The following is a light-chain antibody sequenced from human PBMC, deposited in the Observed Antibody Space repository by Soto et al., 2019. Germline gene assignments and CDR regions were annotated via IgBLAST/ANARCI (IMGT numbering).Light chain of an antibody. V-gene: IGKV3-20*01. J-gene: IGKJ5*01. Sequence: EIVLTQSPGTLSLSPGERATLSCRASQRVDDSHLAWYQLRPDQAPRLLIYGASTGATGIPDRFSGSGSGTDFSLTIRGLKPEDVAVYYCQQYRISPNTFGQGTRLEIK. CDR1: QRVDDSH. CDR3: QQYRISPNT. CDR2: GAS.